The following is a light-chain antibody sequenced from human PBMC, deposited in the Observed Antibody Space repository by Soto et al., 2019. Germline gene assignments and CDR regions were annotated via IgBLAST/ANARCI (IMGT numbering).Light chain of an antibody. J-gene: IGKJ3*01. Sequence: EIALTQSPGTLSLPPGERAILSCRPSQSVAAKYLAWYQQKPGQAPRXXIYGASSRATGIPDRFSGSGSGTDFTLTISRLEPEDFSVYYCHQYGTATLTFGPGTQVDIK. CDR1: QSVAAKY. V-gene: IGKV3-20*01. CDR3: HQYGTATLT. CDR2: GAS.